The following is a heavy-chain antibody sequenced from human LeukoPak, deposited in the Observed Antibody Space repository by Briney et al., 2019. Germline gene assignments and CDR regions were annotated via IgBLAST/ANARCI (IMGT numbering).Heavy chain of an antibody. CDR2: INHSGST. CDR1: GGSFSNYY. J-gene: IGHJ5*02. Sequence: SETLSLTCAVYGGSFSNYYWSWIRQPPGKGLEWVGEINHSGSTSYNPSLKSRVTISVDTSKNQSSLKLSSVTAADTAVYYCARDFGPRIAARLDLINWFDPWGQGTLVTVSS. D-gene: IGHD6-6*01. V-gene: IGHV4-34*01. CDR3: ARDFGPRIAARLDLINWFDP.